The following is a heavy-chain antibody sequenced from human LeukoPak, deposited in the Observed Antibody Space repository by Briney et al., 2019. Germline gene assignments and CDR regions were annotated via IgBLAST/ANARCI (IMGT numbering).Heavy chain of an antibody. CDR3: ARNRGDY. V-gene: IGHV3-66*01. D-gene: IGHD1-14*01. Sequence: GGSLRLSCAASGFTVSSNYMSGVRQAPGKGLEWGSVIYSGGSTYYTDSVKGSFTISRDNSKNTLYLQMNSLRAEDTAVYYCARNRGDYWRQGTLVTVSS. CDR1: GFTVSSNY. CDR2: IYSGGST. J-gene: IGHJ4*02.